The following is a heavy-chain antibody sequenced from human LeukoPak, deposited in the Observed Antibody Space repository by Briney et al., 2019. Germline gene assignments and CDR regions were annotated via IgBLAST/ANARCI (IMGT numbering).Heavy chain of an antibody. V-gene: IGHV1-46*01. CDR1: GYTFTSYY. D-gene: IGHD4-23*01. J-gene: IGHJ4*02. CDR3: AREIHGGNSYFDY. Sequence: GASVKVSCKASGYTFTSYYMHWVRQAPGQGLEWVEIINPSGGSTSYAQKFQGRVTMTRDTSTSTVYMELSSLRSEDTAVYYCAREIHGGNSYFDYWGQGTLVTVSS. CDR2: INPSGGST.